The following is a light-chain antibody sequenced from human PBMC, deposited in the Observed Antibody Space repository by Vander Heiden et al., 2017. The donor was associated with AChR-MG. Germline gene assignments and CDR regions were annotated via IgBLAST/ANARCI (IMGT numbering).Light chain of an antibody. CDR3: SSYTSSSVV. Sequence: QSALTQPPSVSGSPGQSATIPCTGTSDYVGYYNRVAWYQQPPGTAPKLMIYEVSDRPSGVPDRFSGSKSGNTAPLTISGLQAEDEADYYCSSYTSSSVVFGGGTKLTVL. V-gene: IGLV2-18*02. CDR2: EVS. CDR1: SDYVGYYNR. J-gene: IGLJ3*02.